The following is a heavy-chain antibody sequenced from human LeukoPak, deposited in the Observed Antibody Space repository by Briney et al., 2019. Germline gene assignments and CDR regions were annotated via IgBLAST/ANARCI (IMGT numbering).Heavy chain of an antibody. V-gene: IGHV3-74*01. CDR1: GFTFSTYW. CDR2: VNGGGTST. D-gene: IGHD6-13*01. CDR3: ARGAGGFDY. Sequence: GGSLRLSCAASGFTFSTYWMHWVRQVPGKGLVWVSHVNGGGTSTSYVGSVKGRFTISRDNAKNMLYLQMNSLRADDTAVYYCARGAGGFDYWGQGILVTVSS. J-gene: IGHJ4*02.